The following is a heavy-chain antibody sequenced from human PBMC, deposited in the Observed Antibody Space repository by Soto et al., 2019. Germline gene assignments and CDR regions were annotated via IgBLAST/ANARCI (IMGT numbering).Heavy chain of an antibody. Sequence: QVHLVQSGAEVKKPGASVKVSCMASGYNFIAQNIHWVRQAPGLGLEWMGKMNPNSGGSDYAQEFQGRITVTRDTSVSTVYMELTSLKSADTDGSYCAREGHLNAPSDAVDLWGQGTMVIVSS. V-gene: IGHV1-2*02. J-gene: IGHJ3*01. CDR3: AREGHLNAPSDAVDL. CDR1: GYNFIAQN. CDR2: MNPNSGGS. D-gene: IGHD1-1*01.